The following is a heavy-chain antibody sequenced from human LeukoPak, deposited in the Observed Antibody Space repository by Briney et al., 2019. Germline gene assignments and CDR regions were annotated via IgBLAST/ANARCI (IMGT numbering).Heavy chain of an antibody. CDR2: INHSGST. J-gene: IGHJ4*02. Sequence: SETLSLTCAVYGGSFSGYYWSWIRQPPGKGLEWIGEINHSGSTNHNPSLKSRVTISVDTSKNQFSLKLSSVTAADTAVYYCARGHYSNFWGQGTLVTVSS. D-gene: IGHD4-11*01. CDR1: GGSFSGYY. CDR3: ARGHYSNF. V-gene: IGHV4-34*01.